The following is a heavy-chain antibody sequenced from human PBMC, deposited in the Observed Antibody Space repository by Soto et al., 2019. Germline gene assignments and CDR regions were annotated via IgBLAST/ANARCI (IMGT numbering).Heavy chain of an antibody. CDR1: GFSSSSYA. J-gene: IGHJ6*02. CDR3: VRLGFCSGATCNHYFYYYAMDV. Sequence: DVQLVETGGDLVQPGGSLRLSCAVSGFSSSSYAFNWVRQAPGRGLEWVSFISSRGSSIYYADSVEGRFPISRDNAQNSLFLQMDSLRDEDTAVYYCVRLGFCSGATCNHYFYYYAMDVWGLGTTVVVSS. V-gene: IGHV3-48*03. CDR2: ISSRGSSI. D-gene: IGHD2-15*01.